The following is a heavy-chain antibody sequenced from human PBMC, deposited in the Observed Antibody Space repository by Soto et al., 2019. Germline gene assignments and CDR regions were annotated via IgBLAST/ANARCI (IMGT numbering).Heavy chain of an antibody. CDR1: GVSISSKYCY. V-gene: IGHV4-30-4*01. J-gene: IGHJ4*02. CDR3: ATVTHAYGRNWVDS. CDR2: IYYTGTT. D-gene: IGHD4-17*01. Sequence: SETLSLTCTVSGVSISSKYCYWSCIRKPPGKGPEGKGDIYYTGTTHYNPSVKCRVTISLDTSKAQFCFNLRPVTAADTASDVCATVTHAYGRNWVDSWGKGTLVTVS.